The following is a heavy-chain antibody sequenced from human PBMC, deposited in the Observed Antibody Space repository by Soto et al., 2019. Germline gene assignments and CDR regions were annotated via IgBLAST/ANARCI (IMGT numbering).Heavy chain of an antibody. D-gene: IGHD2-2*01. CDR2: ITMSGDET. V-gene: IGHV3-23*01. Sequence: HPGGSLRLSCAASGFTFENCAMSWVRQAPGKGLEWVSGITMSGDETYYADSVKGRFTVSRDNSKNTLYLHMHSLRVEDTAVFYCAIDMSSTSALIVPTEAWGQGAPVTVSS. J-gene: IGHJ4*02. CDR3: AIDMSSTSALIVPTEA. CDR1: GFTFENCA.